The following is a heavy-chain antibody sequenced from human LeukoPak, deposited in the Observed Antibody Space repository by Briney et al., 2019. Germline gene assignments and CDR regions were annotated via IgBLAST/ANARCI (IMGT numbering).Heavy chain of an antibody. J-gene: IGHJ6*03. CDR1: GYTFTSYY. CDR2: INPSGGST. V-gene: IGHV1-46*01. Sequence: ASVKVSCKASGYTFTSYYMHWVRQAPGQGLEWMGIINPSGGSTSYAQKFQGRVTMTRDTSTSTAYMELRNLRSDDTAMYYCAREGLYYYMDVWGKGTTVTVSS. CDR3: AREGLYYYMDV.